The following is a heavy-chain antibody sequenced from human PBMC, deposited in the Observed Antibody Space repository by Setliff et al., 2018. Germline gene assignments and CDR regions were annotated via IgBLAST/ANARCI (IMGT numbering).Heavy chain of an antibody. V-gene: IGHV4-31*03. J-gene: IGHJ3*02. CDR3: AREWDYYGSGSYYTSFDI. D-gene: IGHD3-10*01. CDR1: GGSISSGGYY. Sequence: SETLSLTCTVSGGSISSGGYYWSWIHQHPGKGLKWIGYIYYSGSTYYNPSLKSRVTISVDTSKNQFSLKLSSVTAADTAVYYCAREWDYYGSGSYYTSFDIWGQGTMVTVSS. CDR2: IYYSGST.